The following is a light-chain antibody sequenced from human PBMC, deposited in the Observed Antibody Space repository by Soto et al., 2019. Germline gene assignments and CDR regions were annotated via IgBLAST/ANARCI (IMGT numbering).Light chain of an antibody. Sequence: ILMTQSPVTLSMSPGERATLSCRASQSVNSDLAWYQQKPGQAPSLLIFGAFTRATGIPARFSGTGSGTEFTLTLSSLQSEDFALYYCQQYNDWPLTFGQGTKVDI. J-gene: IGKJ1*01. CDR2: GAF. CDR1: QSVNSD. V-gene: IGKV3-15*01. CDR3: QQYNDWPLT.